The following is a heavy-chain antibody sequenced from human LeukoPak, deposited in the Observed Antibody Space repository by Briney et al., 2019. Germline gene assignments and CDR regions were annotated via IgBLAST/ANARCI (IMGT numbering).Heavy chain of an antibody. V-gene: IGHV1-2*02. D-gene: IGHD6-25*01. CDR2: INPNSGDT. J-gene: IGHJ5*02. CDR1: GYTFTDYF. CDR3: ARGLQRLEHWDWLDP. Sequence: ASVKVSCKASGYTFTDYFLHWVRQAPGQRLEWMGWINPNSGDTKYAQKFQGRVTMTRVTSIATAYMELNRLRSDDTAVYYCARGLQRLEHWDWLDPWGQGTLVTVAS.